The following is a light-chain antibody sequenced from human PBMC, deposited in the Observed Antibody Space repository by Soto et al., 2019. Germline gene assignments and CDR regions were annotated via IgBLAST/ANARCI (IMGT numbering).Light chain of an antibody. CDR2: GAS. CDR1: QSVSSN. V-gene: IGKV3-15*01. J-gene: IGKJ2*01. Sequence: EIVMTQSPATLSVSPGERATLSCRASQSVSSNLAWYQQKPGQAPSLLIYGASTRATGIPARVSGSGCRTECTLAISSLQSEDVSVYYCQQYSNWNPYTFGKGTKLEIE. CDR3: QQYSNWNPYT.